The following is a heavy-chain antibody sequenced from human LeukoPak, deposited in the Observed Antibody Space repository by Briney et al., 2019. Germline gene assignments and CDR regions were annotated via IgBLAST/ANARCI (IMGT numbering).Heavy chain of an antibody. CDR3: ARADSSDYALDY. D-gene: IGHD3-22*01. CDR2: IYTGGNT. Sequence: PGGSLRLSCAASGFTVSGNYMSWVRQAPGKGLEWVSIIYTGGNTYYADSVKGRFTTSRHNSKNTLYLQMNSLRAEDTAVYYCARADSSDYALDYWGQGALVTVSS. CDR1: GFTVSGNY. V-gene: IGHV3-53*04. J-gene: IGHJ4*02.